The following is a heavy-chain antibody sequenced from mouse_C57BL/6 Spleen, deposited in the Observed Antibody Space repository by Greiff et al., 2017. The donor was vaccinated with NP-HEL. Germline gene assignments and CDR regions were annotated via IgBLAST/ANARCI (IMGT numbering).Heavy chain of an antibody. Sequence: EVKLQESGPGLVKPSQSLSLTCSVTGYSITSGYYWNWIRQFPGNKLEWMGYISYDGSNNYNPSLKNRISITRDTSKNQFFLKLNSVPTEDTATYYCASGNYWFAYWGQGTLVTVSA. CDR3: ASGNYWFAY. V-gene: IGHV3-6*01. J-gene: IGHJ3*01. CDR2: ISYDGSN. D-gene: IGHD2-1*01. CDR1: GYSITSGYY.